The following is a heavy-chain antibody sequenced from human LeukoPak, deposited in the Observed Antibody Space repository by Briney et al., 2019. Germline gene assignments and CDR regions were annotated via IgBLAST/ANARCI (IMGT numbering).Heavy chain of an antibody. Sequence: SETLSLTCAVYGESFRCFYCTWIRQRPGKGLEWSGEVDYSGSTDYNPTLKSRVTISADTSKNQFSLKMRSVTAADTAVYYCARAGGTEDIDYWGQGTLVTVSS. D-gene: IGHD1/OR15-1a*01. V-gene: IGHV4-34*01. CDR2: VDYSGST. J-gene: IGHJ4*02. CDR1: GESFRCFY. CDR3: ARAGGTEDIDY.